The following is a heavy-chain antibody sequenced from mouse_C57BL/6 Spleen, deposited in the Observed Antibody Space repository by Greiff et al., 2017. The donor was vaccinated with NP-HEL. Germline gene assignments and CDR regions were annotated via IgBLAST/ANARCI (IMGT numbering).Heavy chain of an antibody. J-gene: IGHJ1*03. Sequence: EVQLQQSGPELVKPGASVKISCKASGYTFTDYYMNWVKQSHGKSLEWIGDINPNNGGTSYNQKFKGKATLTVDKSSSTAYMELRSLTSEDSAVYYCAMITTVVARGYFDVWGTGTTVTVSS. CDR1: GYTFTDYY. D-gene: IGHD1-1*01. V-gene: IGHV1-26*01. CDR3: AMITTVVARGYFDV. CDR2: INPNNGGT.